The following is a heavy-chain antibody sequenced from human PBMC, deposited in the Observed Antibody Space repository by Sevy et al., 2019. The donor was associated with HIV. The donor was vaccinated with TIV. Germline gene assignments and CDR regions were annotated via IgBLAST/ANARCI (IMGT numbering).Heavy chain of an antibody. J-gene: IGHJ6*02. V-gene: IGHV1-18*01. Sequence: ASVKVSCKASGYTFTSYGISWVRQAPGQGLEWMGWISAYNGNTNYAQKLQGRVTMTTDTSTSTAYMELRSLRSDDTAVYYCASDPRYCSGGSCYSVLGYYYGMDVWGQGTTVTVSS. CDR1: GYTFTSYG. CDR3: ASDPRYCSGGSCYSVLGYYYGMDV. D-gene: IGHD2-15*01. CDR2: ISAYNGNT.